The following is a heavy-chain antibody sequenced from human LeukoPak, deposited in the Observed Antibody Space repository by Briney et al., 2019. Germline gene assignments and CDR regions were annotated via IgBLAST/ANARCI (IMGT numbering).Heavy chain of an antibody. CDR3: ASLTTAIEAADY. Sequence: SVKVSCKASGGTFSSYAISWVRQAPGQGLEWMGGIIPIFGTANYAQKFQGRVTITADESTSTAYMELSSLRSEDTAVYYCASLTTAIEAADYWGQGTLVTVSS. D-gene: IGHD1-14*01. CDR2: IIPIFGTA. J-gene: IGHJ4*02. CDR1: GGTFSSYA. V-gene: IGHV1-69*13.